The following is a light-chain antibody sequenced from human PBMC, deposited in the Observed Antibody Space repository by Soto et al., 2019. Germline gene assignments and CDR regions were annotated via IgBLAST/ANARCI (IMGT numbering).Light chain of an antibody. Sequence: QSVLTQPPSASGTPGQMVTISCSGSSSNIGSNFVYWYQQLPGTAPKVLIYSNNQRPSGVPDRFSGSKSGTSASLAISGLRSEDEADYYCAAWDDSLSGNVFGTGTKVTVL. J-gene: IGLJ1*01. CDR2: SNN. CDR1: SSNIGSNF. CDR3: AAWDDSLSGNV. V-gene: IGLV1-47*02.